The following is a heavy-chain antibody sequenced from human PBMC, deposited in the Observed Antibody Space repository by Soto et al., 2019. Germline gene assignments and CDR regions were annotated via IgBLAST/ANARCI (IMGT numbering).Heavy chain of an antibody. J-gene: IGHJ4*02. CDR1: GFTFSSYD. CDR2: ISSNGGTT. CDR3: VRRVSGNYDY. V-gene: IGHV3-64*01. Sequence: EVQLAESGGGMVQPGGSLRLSCVASGFTFSSYDMHWVRQAPGKGLEYVSSISSNGGTTYYGKSVKGRFTISRDNSKNTLYLQMGSLRAEDMAVYYCVRRVSGNYDYGGQGTLVTVSS. D-gene: IGHD1-7*01.